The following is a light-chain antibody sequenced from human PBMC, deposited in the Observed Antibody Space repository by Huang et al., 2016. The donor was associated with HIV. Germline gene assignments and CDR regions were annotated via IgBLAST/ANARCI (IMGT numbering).Light chain of an antibody. J-gene: IGKJ2*01. CDR2: DAS. V-gene: IGKV3-20*01. CDR3: QQSYSSPRT. CDR1: QSVDTN. Sequence: EILLTQFPGTLSLSPGDRAILSCRASQSVDTNLAWYQQKPGQPPRLLIYDASSRATGIPDRFSGSGSGTDFTLTISRLQPDDFAVYVCQQSYSSPRTFGQGARLDIK.